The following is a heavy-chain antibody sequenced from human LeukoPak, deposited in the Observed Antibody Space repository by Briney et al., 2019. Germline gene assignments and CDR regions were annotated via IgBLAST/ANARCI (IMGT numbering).Heavy chain of an antibody. V-gene: IGHV3-23*01. J-gene: IGHJ5*02. Sequence: GGSLRLSCAASGFTFSSYAMNWVRQAPGKGLEWVSAISGSGSSTYYADSVKGRFTISRDNSKNTLYLQMNSLRAEDTAVYYCAKDKSYYDSSGYYYFGFDPWGQGTLVTVSS. CDR1: GFTFSSYA. CDR3: AKDKSYYDSSGYYYFGFDP. CDR2: ISGSGSST. D-gene: IGHD3-22*01.